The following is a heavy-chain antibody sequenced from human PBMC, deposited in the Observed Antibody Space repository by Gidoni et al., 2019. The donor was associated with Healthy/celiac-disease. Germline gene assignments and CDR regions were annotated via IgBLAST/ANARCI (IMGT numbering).Heavy chain of an antibody. Sequence: EVQLVEYGGGWLLPGGSLRLSGAASGFTFSVCRLNWVRQAPGKGLGWVYYISSRSSTIYYSDSVKGRFTISRENAKNSLYLQMSSLGDEDTAVYYCARDQGPVTANYYYDYGMDVWGQGTTVTVSS. CDR3: ARDQGPVTANYYYDYGMDV. V-gene: IGHV3-48*02. D-gene: IGHD2-21*02. CDR1: GFTFSVCR. J-gene: IGHJ6*02. CDR2: ISSRSSTI.